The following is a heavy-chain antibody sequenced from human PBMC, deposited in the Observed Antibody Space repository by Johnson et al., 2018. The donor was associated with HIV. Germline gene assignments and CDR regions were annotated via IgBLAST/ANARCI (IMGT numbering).Heavy chain of an antibody. Sequence: VQLVESGGGVVQPGRSLRLSCAASGFNVSSNYMSWVRQAPGKGLEWVSVIYSGGNTYYADTVKGRFTISRDSSKNTLYLQMNNLRAEDTAVHYCARGKGAAVGLDAFDIWGQGIRVTVSS. CDR1: GFNVSSNY. J-gene: IGHJ3*02. CDR2: IYSGGNT. V-gene: IGHV3-66*01. CDR3: ARGKGAAVGLDAFDI. D-gene: IGHD6-13*01.